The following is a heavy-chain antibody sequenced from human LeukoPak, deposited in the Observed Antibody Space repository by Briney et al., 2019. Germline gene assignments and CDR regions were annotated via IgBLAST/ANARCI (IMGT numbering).Heavy chain of an antibody. V-gene: IGHV1-24*01. CDR1: GYTLTELS. CDR3: AGGLGYCSGGSCYSDPAFDI. J-gene: IGHJ3*02. Sequence: GASVKVSCKVSGYTLTELSMHWVRQAPGKGLEWMGGFDPEDGETIYAQKFQGRVTMTEDTSTDTAYMELSSLRSEDTAVYYCAGGLGYCSGGSCYSDPAFDIWGQGTMVTVSS. CDR2: FDPEDGET. D-gene: IGHD2-15*01.